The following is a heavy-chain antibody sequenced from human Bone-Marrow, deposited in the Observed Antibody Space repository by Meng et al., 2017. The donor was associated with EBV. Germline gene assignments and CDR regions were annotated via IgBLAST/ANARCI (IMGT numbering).Heavy chain of an antibody. CDR1: GDSINSGGYY. CDR2: IFFRGET. D-gene: IGHD1-26*01. J-gene: IGHJ5*02. CDR3: ARAGGSFTVDP. V-gene: IGHV4-30-4*08. Sequence: VELQESGPGLVKPSQTLSLTCAATGDSINSGGYYWSWIRQAPGKGLEWIGYIFFRGETYYTSSFGSRTTISLDTSKNQFSLKLTSVTAADTAVYYCARAGGSFTVDPWGQGALVTVSS.